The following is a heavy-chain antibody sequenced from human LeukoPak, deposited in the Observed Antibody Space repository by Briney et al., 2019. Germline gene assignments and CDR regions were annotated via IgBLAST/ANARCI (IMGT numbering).Heavy chain of an antibody. D-gene: IGHD3-9*01. CDR3: AKLIDSGYDILTGYSSPLDY. J-gene: IGHJ4*02. Sequence: GGSLRLSCAASGFTFSTYGMHWVRQAPGKGLGWVAVITKDGNKKYYADSLKGRFTISRDNPKNTLYLQMNSLRSEDTAVYYCAKLIDSGYDILTGYSSPLDYWGQGTLVTVSS. CDR1: GFTFSTYG. CDR2: ITKDGNKK. V-gene: IGHV3-30*18.